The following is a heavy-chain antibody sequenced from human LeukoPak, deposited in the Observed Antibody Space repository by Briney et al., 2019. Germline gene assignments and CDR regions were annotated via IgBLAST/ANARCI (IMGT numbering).Heavy chain of an antibody. V-gene: IGHV4-59*07. D-gene: IGHD6-13*01. CDR2: IYSGGI. CDR3: ARAAGTGIRDAFDI. Sequence: SDTLSLTCTVSGASISSYFWSWIRQAPGTGLEWIGYIYSGGISYNPSLKSRITISVDTSKNVFSLKLTSVTAADTAIYYCARAAGTGIRDAFDIWGLGTMVTVS. CDR1: GASISSYF. J-gene: IGHJ3*02.